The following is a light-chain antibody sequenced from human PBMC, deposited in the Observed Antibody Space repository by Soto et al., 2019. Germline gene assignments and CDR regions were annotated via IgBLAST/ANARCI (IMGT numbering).Light chain of an antibody. V-gene: IGKV1-13*02. Sequence: AIQLTQSPSSLPASVGDSVIISCRASQGISSALAWYQQKPGRAPRLLIYDASSWQSGVPSRFSGSGSGTDFTLTISSLQPEDFATYYCQQFHSYALTFGGGTKVEIK. CDR2: DAS. CDR1: QGISSA. J-gene: IGKJ4*01. CDR3: QQFHSYALT.